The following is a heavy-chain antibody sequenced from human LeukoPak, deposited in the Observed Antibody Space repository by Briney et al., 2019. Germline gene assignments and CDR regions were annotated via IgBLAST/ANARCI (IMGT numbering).Heavy chain of an antibody. D-gene: IGHD2-2*01. V-gene: IGHV1-18*01. J-gene: IGHJ4*02. Sequence: ASVKVSCKASGYTFTSYGISWVRQAPGQGLEWMGWISAYNGNTNYAQKLQGRVTMTTDTSTSTAYMELRSLRSDDTAVYYCARVLLCSSTSCQYYFDYWGQGTLVTVSS. CDR1: GYTFTSYG. CDR3: ARVLLCSSTSCQYYFDY. CDR2: ISAYNGNT.